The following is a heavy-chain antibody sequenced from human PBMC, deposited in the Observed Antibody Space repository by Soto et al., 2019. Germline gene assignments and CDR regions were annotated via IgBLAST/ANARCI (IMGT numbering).Heavy chain of an antibody. Sequence: SETLSLTCTVSGGSISNYYWSWIRQPPGGGLEWIGYIYYSGSTNYNPALRSRLTISVGTSRKEFSLRLTPVTAADSAVYYCARDPGGRFDSWGQGTLVTVSS. V-gene: IGHV4-59*01. D-gene: IGHD1-26*01. J-gene: IGHJ4*02. CDR3: ARDPGGRFDS. CDR1: GGSISNYY. CDR2: IYYSGST.